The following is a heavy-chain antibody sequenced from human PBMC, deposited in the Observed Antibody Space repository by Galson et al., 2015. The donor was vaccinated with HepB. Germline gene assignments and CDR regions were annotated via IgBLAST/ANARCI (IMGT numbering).Heavy chain of an antibody. J-gene: IGHJ6*02. Sequence: SLRLSCAASGFTFSSYWMHWVRQAPGKGLVWVSRINSDGSSTSYADSVKGRFTISRDNAKNTLYLQMNSLRAEDTAVYYCARVIGDIVATIMDYYYGMDVWGQGTTVTVSS. CDR3: ARVIGDIVATIMDYYYGMDV. CDR2: INSDGSST. V-gene: IGHV3-74*01. D-gene: IGHD5-12*01. CDR1: GFTFSSYW.